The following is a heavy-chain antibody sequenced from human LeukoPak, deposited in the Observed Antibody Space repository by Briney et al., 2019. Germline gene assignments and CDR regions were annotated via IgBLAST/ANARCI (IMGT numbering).Heavy chain of an antibody. Sequence: PSETLSLTCTVSGGSISSSSYYWGWIRQPPGKGLEWIGSIYYSGSTYYNPSLKSRVTISVDTSKNQFSLKLSSVTAADTAVYSCGRGELEEPVFDYGGGGTLATVSS. CDR1: GGSISSSSYY. CDR3: GRGELEEPVFDY. J-gene: IGHJ4*02. D-gene: IGHD1-1*01. V-gene: IGHV4-39*01. CDR2: IYYSGST.